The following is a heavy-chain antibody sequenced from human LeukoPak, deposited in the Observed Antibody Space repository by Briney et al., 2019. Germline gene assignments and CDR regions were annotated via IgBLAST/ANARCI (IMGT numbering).Heavy chain of an antibody. D-gene: IGHD1-14*01. V-gene: IGHV3-30-3*01. CDR2: MSYDGSNK. CDR3: ARGYTHGMDV. J-gene: IGHJ6*02. Sequence: GGSLRLSCAASGFTFSTYAMNWVRQAPGKGLEWVAVMSYDGSNKYYADSVKGRFTISRDNSKNTLYLQMNSLRAEDTAVYYCARGYTHGMDVWGQGTTVTVSS. CDR1: GFTFSTYA.